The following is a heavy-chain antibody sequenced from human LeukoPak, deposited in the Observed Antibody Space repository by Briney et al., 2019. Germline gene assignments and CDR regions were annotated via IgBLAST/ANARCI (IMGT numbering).Heavy chain of an antibody. D-gene: IGHD2-15*01. CDR2: IYTSGST. Sequence: SETLSLTCTVSGGSISSYYWSWIRQPAGKGLEWIGRIYTSGSTNYNPSLKSRVTMSVDTSKNQFSLKLSSVTAADTAVYYCARECSGGSCQMRALDYWGQGTLVTVSS. CDR3: ARECSGGSCQMRALDY. J-gene: IGHJ4*02. CDR1: GGSISSYY. V-gene: IGHV4-4*07.